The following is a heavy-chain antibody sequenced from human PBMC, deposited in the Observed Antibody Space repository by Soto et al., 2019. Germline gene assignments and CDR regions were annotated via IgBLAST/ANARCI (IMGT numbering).Heavy chain of an antibody. Sequence: QLQLQESGPGLVKPSETLSLTCTVSGGSISSSSYYWGWIRQPPGKGLEWLGSIYYSGSTYYNPSLKSGVTISVDTAKNQFSLKLSSVTAADTAVYSCATEHGYGSGSYYMYNWFDPWGQGTLVTVSS. CDR2: IYYSGST. D-gene: IGHD3-10*01. J-gene: IGHJ5*02. CDR1: GGSISSSSYY. V-gene: IGHV4-39*01. CDR3: ATEHGYGSGSYYMYNWFDP.